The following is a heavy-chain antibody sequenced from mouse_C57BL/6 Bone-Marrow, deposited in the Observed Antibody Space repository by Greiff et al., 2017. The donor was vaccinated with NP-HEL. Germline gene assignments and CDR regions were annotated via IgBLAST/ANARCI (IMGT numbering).Heavy chain of an antibody. CDR1: GFSLTSYG. J-gene: IGHJ1*03. CDR2: IWSGGST. CDR3: ACYGGYWYFDV. V-gene: IGHV2-2*01. D-gene: IGHD2-12*01. Sequence: QVQLKESGPGLVQPSQSLSITCTVSGFSLTSYGVHWVRLSPGKGLEWLGVIWSGGSTDYNAAFISRLSISKDNSKSQVFFKMNSLQADDTAIYYCACYGGYWYFDVWGTGTTVTVSS.